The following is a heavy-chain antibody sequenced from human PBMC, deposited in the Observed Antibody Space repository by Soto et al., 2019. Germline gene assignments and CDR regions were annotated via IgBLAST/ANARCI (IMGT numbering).Heavy chain of an antibody. D-gene: IGHD3-3*01. J-gene: IGHJ6*02. CDR1: GFTFSSYW. Sequence: PGGSLRLSCAASGFTFSSYWMSWVRQAPGKGLEWVANIKQDGSEKYYVDSVKGRFTISRDNAKNSLYLQMNSLRAEDTAVYYCARDRVLRFLEWLPYYGMDVWGQGTTVTVS. CDR3: ARDRVLRFLEWLPYYGMDV. V-gene: IGHV3-7*01. CDR2: IKQDGSEK.